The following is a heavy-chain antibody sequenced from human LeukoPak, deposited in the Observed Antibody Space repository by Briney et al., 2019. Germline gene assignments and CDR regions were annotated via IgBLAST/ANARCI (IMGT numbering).Heavy chain of an antibody. CDR1: GGSISSGGYS. Sequence: SENLSLTCAVSGGSISSGGYSWSWIRQPPGKGLEWIGYIYHSGSTYYSPSLESRVTISVDRSKNQFSLKLSSVTAADTAVYYCARGTERASWFDPWGQGTLVTVSS. J-gene: IGHJ5*02. D-gene: IGHD1-1*01. V-gene: IGHV4-30-2*01. CDR2: IYHSGST. CDR3: ARGTERASWFDP.